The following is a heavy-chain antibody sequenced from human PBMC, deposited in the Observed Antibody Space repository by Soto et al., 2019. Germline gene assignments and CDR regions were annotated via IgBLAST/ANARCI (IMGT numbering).Heavy chain of an antibody. CDR1: GYTFTGYY. V-gene: IGHV1-2*02. Sequence: ASVKVSCKASGYTFTGYYMHWVRQAPGQGLEWMGWINPNSGGTNYAQKFQGRVTMTRDTYISTAYMELSRLRSDDTAVYYCARIYYYDSSTSMDVWGQGTTVTVSS. CDR3: ARIYYYDSSTSMDV. D-gene: IGHD3-22*01. J-gene: IGHJ6*02. CDR2: INPNSGGT.